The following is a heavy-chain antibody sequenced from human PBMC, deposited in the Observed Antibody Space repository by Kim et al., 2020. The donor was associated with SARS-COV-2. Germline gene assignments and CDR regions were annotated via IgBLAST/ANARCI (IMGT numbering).Heavy chain of an antibody. D-gene: IGHD7-27*01. CDR1: GFSLTESYY. CDR2: LHYTGTT. J-gene: IGHJ4*02. Sequence: SETLSLTCSVSGFSLTESYYWGWIRQPPGKGLEWIGSLHYTGTTYYNPSLKSRVTMSVDTSKNQFSLNLTSVTAADTARYFCARTGAPYRNYFFDFWCQG. V-gene: IGHV4-38-2*01. CDR3: ARTGAPYRNYFFDF.